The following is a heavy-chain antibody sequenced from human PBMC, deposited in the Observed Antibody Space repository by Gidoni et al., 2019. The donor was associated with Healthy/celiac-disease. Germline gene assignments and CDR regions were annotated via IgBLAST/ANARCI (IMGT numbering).Heavy chain of an antibody. CDR2: ISGSGGST. V-gene: IGHV3-23*01. CDR1: GVTFSSYA. D-gene: IGHD3-10*01. Sequence: EVQLLESGGGLVPPGGSLRLSCAASGVTFSSYAMSWIRQAPGKGLEWVSAISGSGGSTYYADSVKGRFTISRDNSKNTLYLQMNSLRAEDTAVYYCAKAERPLWFGESWGQGTLVTVSS. J-gene: IGHJ5*02. CDR3: AKAERPLWFGES.